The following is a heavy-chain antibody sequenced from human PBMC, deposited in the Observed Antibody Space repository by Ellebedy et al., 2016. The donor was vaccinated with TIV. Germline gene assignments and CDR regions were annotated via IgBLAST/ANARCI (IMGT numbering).Heavy chain of an antibody. Sequence: GESLKISCAASGFTFSNYWMTWVRQAPGKGPECVANIKQDGTKKHYVDSVRGRFTISRDYAGNSLFLQMNSLGAEDTAVYYCARAIYGASYLWGRGTLVTVSS. CDR2: IKQDGTKK. CDR1: GFTFSNYW. CDR3: ARAIYGASYL. D-gene: IGHD4-17*01. V-gene: IGHV3-7*01. J-gene: IGHJ2*01.